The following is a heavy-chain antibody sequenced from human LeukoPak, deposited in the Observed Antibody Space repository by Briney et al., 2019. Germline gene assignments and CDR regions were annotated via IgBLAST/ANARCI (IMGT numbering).Heavy chain of an antibody. CDR3: ARDPIGQVPFDY. Sequence: GGSLTLSCAASGFTFSSYSMNWVRQAPGKGLEWVSSISSSSSYIYYADSVKGRFTISRDNAKNSLYLQMNSLRAEDTAVYYCARDPIGQVPFDYWGQGTLVTVSS. D-gene: IGHD1-26*01. J-gene: IGHJ4*02. CDR1: GFTFSSYS. CDR2: ISSSSSYI. V-gene: IGHV3-21*01.